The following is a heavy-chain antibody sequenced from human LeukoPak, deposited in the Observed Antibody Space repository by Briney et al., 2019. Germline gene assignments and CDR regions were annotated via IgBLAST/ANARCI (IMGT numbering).Heavy chain of an antibody. Sequence: SETLSLTCAVYGGSFSGYYWSWIRQPPGKGLEWIGEINYSGSTNYNPSLKSRVTISVDTSKNQFSLKLSSVTAADTAVYYCARRKRYFDWLPFDYWGQGTLVTVSS. D-gene: IGHD3-9*01. CDR2: INYSGST. V-gene: IGHV4-34*01. CDR3: ARRKRYFDWLPFDY. CDR1: GGSFSGYY. J-gene: IGHJ4*02.